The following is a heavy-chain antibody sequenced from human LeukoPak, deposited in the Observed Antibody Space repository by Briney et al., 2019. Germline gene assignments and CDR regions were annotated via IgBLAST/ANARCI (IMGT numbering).Heavy chain of an antibody. CDR2: IYPGDSDT. V-gene: IGHV5-51*01. J-gene: IGHJ3*02. CDR1: GYSFNSYW. D-gene: IGHD5-24*01. CDR3: ARGRNGFDAFDI. Sequence: GESLKISCKGSGYSFNSYWIGWVRQMPGKGLEWMGFIYPGDSDTRYSPSFQGQVTISADKSISTAYLQWSSLKAPGTAIYYCARGRNGFDAFDIWGQGTMVTVSS.